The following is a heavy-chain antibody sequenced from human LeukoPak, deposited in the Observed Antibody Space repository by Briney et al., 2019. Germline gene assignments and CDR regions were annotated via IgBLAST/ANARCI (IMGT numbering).Heavy chain of an antibody. Sequence: ASVKVSCKASGDIVTGYQIHWVRQAPGQGLEWMGWISPNSGVTNNTQKFQGRVTMTRDTSTGTAYMELRRLTSDDTAIYYCASPIVVFGRVKLDAFHVWGRGTMVTASS. CDR2: ISPNSGVT. CDR1: GDIVTGYQ. V-gene: IGHV1-2*02. D-gene: IGHD3-16*01. J-gene: IGHJ3*01. CDR3: ASPIVVFGRVKLDAFHV.